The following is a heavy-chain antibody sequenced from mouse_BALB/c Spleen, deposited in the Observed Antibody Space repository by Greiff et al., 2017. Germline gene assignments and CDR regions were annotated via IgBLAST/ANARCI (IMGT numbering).Heavy chain of an antibody. V-gene: IGHV5-12-2*01. CDR1: GFTFSSYT. CDR3: ARHGNYDY. CDR2: ISNGGGST. D-gene: IGHD2-1*01. Sequence: EVMLVESGGGLVQPGGSLKLSCAASGFTFSSYTMSWVRQTPEKRLEWVAYISNGGGSTYYPDTVKGRFTISRDNAKYTLYLQMSSLKSEDTAMYYCARHGNYDYWGQGTTLTVSS. J-gene: IGHJ2*01.